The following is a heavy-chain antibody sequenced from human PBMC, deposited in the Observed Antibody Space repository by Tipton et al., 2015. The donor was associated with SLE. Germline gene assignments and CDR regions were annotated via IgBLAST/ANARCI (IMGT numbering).Heavy chain of an antibody. D-gene: IGHD1-1*01. CDR3: ATSKDAAGTD. CDR1: GFTFSSYS. V-gene: IGHV3-21*01. CDR2: INSSSSYI. J-gene: IGHJ4*02. Sequence: SLRLSCAASGFTFSSYSMNWVRQAPGKGLEWVSSINSSSSYIYYADSVKGRFTISRDNAKNSLYLQMNSLRAEDTAVYYCATSKDAAGTDWGQGTLVTVSS.